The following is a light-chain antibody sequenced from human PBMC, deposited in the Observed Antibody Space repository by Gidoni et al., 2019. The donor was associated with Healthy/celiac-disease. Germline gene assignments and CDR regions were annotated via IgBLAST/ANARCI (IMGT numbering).Light chain of an antibody. CDR2: GAS. CDR3: QQYGSSPWT. V-gene: IGKV3-20*01. J-gene: IGKJ1*01. Sequence: IVMTHSPRTLSLSPGESATLSCRASQSVSSSYLAWYQQKPGQAPRLLIYGASSRATGIPDRFSGSGSGTDFTLTISRLEPEDFAVYYCQQYGSSPWTFGQGTKVEIK. CDR1: QSVSSSY.